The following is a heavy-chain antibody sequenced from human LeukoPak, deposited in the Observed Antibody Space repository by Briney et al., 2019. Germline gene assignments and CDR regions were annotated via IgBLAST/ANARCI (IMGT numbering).Heavy chain of an antibody. CDR2: IYYSGST. CDR3: ARVRGSSSLYYFDY. CDR1: GGSISSYY. Sequence: PSETLSLTCTVSGGSISSYYWSWIRQPPGKGLEWIGYIYYSGSTNYNPSLKSRVTISVDTSKNQFSLKLSSVTAADTAVYYCARVRGSSSLYYFDYWGQGTLVTVSS. D-gene: IGHD6-13*01. J-gene: IGHJ4*02. V-gene: IGHV4-59*01.